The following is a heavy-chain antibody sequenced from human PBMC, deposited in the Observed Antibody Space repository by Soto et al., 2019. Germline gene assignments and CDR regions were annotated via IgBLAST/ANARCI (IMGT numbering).Heavy chain of an antibody. D-gene: IGHD4-17*01. CDR3: AKDRWGTVTTFSWFDP. J-gene: IGHJ5*02. V-gene: IGHV3-30*18. CDR1: GFTFSSYG. CDR2: ISYDGSNK. Sequence: QVQLVESGGGVVQPGRSLRLSCAASGFTFSSYGMHWVRQAPGKGLEWVAVISYDGSNKYYADSVKGRFTISRDNSKNTLYLQMNSLRAEDTAVYYCAKDRWGTVTTFSWFDPWGQGTLVTVSS.